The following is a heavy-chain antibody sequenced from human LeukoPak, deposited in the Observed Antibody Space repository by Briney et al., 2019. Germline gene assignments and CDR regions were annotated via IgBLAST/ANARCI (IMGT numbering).Heavy chain of an antibody. CDR3: AKDKINSMDV. V-gene: IGHV3-9*01. CDR2: ISWNSGSI. J-gene: IGHJ6*02. Sequence: GGSLRLSCAASGFTFDDYAMHWVRQAPGKGLEWVSGISWNSGSIGYADSVKGRFTISRDNAKNSLYLQMNSLRAEDTALYYCAKDKINSMDVWGQGTTVTVSS. CDR1: GFTFDDYA.